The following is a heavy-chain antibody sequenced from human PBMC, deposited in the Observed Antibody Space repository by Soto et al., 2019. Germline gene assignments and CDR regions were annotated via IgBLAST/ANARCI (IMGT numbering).Heavy chain of an antibody. J-gene: IGHJ4*02. Sequence: EVQLVESGGGLVQPGGSLRLSCAASGFTFSSYWMSWVRQTPGEGLEWVANMNQDGSEKYYVDSMKGRFTISRDNAKHSLDLQMNSLRAEDTAVYYCARDRVGTTRDKAPDFWGQGTLVTVSS. CDR1: GFTFSSYW. V-gene: IGHV3-7*01. D-gene: IGHD1-26*01. CDR2: MNQDGSEK. CDR3: ARDRVGTTRDKAPDF.